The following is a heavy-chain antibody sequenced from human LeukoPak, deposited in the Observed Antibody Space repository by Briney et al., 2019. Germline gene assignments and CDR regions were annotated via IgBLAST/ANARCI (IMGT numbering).Heavy chain of an antibody. V-gene: IGHV1-8*01. CDR2: MNPNSGNT. D-gene: IGHD6-6*01. CDR3: ARVRGVAARPFAY. J-gene: IGHJ4*02. Sequence: ASVKVSCKASGYTFTSYDINWVRQATGQGLEWVGWMNPNSGNTGYAQKFQGRVTMTRNTSISTAYMELSSLRSEDTGVYYCARVRGVAARPFAYWGQGKLFTVSS. CDR1: GYTFTSYD.